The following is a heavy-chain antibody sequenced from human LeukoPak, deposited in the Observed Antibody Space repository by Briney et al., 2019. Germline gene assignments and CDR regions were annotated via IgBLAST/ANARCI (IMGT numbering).Heavy chain of an antibody. D-gene: IGHD3-22*01. V-gene: IGHV1-18*01. Sequence: ASVKVSCKASGYTFTSYGIIWVRQAPGQGLEWMGWISAYNGNTNYAQKLQGRVTMTTDTSTSTAYMELRSLRSDDTAVYYCARAWGHSSGYYYYYYYMDVWGKGTTVTVSS. CDR1: GYTFTSYG. CDR2: ISAYNGNT. J-gene: IGHJ6*03. CDR3: ARAWGHSSGYYYYYYYMDV.